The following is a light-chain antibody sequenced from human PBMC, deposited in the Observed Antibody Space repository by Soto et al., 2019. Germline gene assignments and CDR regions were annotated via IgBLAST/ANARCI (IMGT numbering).Light chain of an antibody. CDR2: GAS. CDR1: QSVTSNY. CDR3: QQYVSSPRT. V-gene: IGKV3-20*01. Sequence: EIVLTQSPGTLSLSPGERATLSCRASQSVTSNYLAWYQQKPGQAPRLLIYGASSRATGIPDRFSGSGSGTDFTLTISRVEPEDLAVYYCQQYVSSPRTFGQGTKLKIK. J-gene: IGKJ2*01.